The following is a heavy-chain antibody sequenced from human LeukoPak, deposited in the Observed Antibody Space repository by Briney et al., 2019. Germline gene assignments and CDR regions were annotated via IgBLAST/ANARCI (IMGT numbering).Heavy chain of an antibody. CDR3: ARARYSSSWVDY. CDR2: INHSGST. D-gene: IGHD6-13*01. Sequence: PSETLSLTCAVYGGSFSGYYWSWIRQPPGKGLEWIGEINHSGSTNYNPSLKSRVTISVDTSKNQFSLKLSSVTAAGTAVYYCARARYSSSWVDYWGQGTLVTVSS. J-gene: IGHJ4*02. CDR1: GGSFSGYY. V-gene: IGHV4-34*01.